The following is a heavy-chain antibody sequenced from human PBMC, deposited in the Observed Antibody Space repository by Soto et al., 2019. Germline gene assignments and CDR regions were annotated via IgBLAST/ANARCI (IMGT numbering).Heavy chain of an antibody. J-gene: IGHJ4*02. CDR1: GITLRTYG. CDR3: VAFDPLDS. CDR2: ISGNGDKT. D-gene: IGHD3-9*01. Sequence: EVQLLESGGGMVQPGGSLRLSYAVSGITLRTYGMSLVRQAPGKGLEWVSGISGNGDKTYYADSVMGRFTISRDNFKNTLFLQMSSLRVEDTAVYYCVAFDPLDSWGQGTLVTVSS. V-gene: IGHV3-23*01.